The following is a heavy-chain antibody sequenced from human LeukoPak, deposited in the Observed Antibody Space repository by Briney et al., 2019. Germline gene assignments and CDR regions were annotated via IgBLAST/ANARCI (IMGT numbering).Heavy chain of an antibody. CDR1: GGSISSYY. Sequence: PSETLSLTCTVSGGSISSYYWSWIRQSPGKGLECIGYIHYTGSTNYNPSLKSRVTISVETSKNQFSLKLKSVTAADTAVYYCARGGYYGSGNDFRFDPWGQGTMVTVSS. V-gene: IGHV4-59*01. D-gene: IGHD3-10*01. CDR2: IHYTGST. J-gene: IGHJ3*01. CDR3: ARGGYYGSGNDFRFDP.